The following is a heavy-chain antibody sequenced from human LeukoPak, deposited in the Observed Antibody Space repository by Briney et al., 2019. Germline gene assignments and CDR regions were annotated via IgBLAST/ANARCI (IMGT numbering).Heavy chain of an antibody. CDR1: GFTFSSYW. Sequence: GGSLRLSCSASGFTFSSYWMHWVRQAPGKGLVWVSRINSDGSSTSYADSVKGRFTISRDNAKNTLYLQMNSLRAEDTAVYYCARASLVATMPQQCDYWGQGTLVTVSS. J-gene: IGHJ4*02. CDR2: INSDGSST. CDR3: ARASLVATMPQQCDY. V-gene: IGHV3-74*01. D-gene: IGHD5-12*01.